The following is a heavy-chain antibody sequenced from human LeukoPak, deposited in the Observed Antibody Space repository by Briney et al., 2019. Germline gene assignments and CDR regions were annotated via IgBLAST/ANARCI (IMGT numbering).Heavy chain of an antibody. CDR3: ARELGD. J-gene: IGHJ4*02. D-gene: IGHD1-7*01. CDR1: GFTFSSYG. V-gene: IGHV3-23*03. Sequence: GGTLRLSCAASGFTFSSYGMSWVRQAPGKGLEWVSVIYGAGAGITYYIDSVKGRFTISRDNSRNTVYLQMNSLRAEDTAVYYCARELGDWGQGTLVTVSS. CDR2: IYGAGAGIT.